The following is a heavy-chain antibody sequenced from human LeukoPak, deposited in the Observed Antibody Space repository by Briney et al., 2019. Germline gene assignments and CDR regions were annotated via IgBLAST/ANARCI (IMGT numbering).Heavy chain of an antibody. D-gene: IGHD3-22*01. CDR3: TRYDSSGYYAYEY. Sequence: GGSLRLSCAASGFTFSDARMSWVRQAPGKGPEWVGRVKSKAYGGTADYAAPVKGRFTISRDDSKDTLYLQMNSLRTEDTAVYHCTRYDSSGYYAYEYWGQGTLVTVSS. J-gene: IGHJ4*02. CDR2: VKSKAYGGTA. CDR1: GFTFSDAR. V-gene: IGHV3-15*01.